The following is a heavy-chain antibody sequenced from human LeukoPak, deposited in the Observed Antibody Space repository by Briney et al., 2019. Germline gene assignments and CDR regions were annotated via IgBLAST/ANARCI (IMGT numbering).Heavy chain of an antibody. CDR3: ARRGTTAYYYDSSGPKCGAFDI. Sequence: SETLSLTCAVYGGSFSGYYWSWIRQPPGKGLEWIGEINHSGSTNYNPSLKSRVTISVDTSKNQFSLKLSSVTAADTAVYYCARRGTTAYYYDSSGPKCGAFDIWGQGTMVIVSS. CDR1: GGSFSGYY. D-gene: IGHD3-22*01. CDR2: INHSGST. V-gene: IGHV4-34*01. J-gene: IGHJ3*02.